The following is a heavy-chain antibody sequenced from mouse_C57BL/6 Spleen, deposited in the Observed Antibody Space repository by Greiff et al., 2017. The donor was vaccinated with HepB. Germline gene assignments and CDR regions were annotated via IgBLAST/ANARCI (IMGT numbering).Heavy chain of an antibody. V-gene: IGHV1-53*01. D-gene: IGHD1-1*01. J-gene: IGHJ1*03. Sequence: QVQLQQPGTELVKPGASVKLSCKASGYTFTSYWMHWVKQRPGQGLEWIGNINPSNGGTNYNEKFKSKATLTVDKSSSTADMQLSSLTSEDSAVYYCARPNYYGSSYSWYFDVWGTGTTVTVSS. CDR3: ARPNYYGSSYSWYFDV. CDR2: INPSNGGT. CDR1: GYTFTSYW.